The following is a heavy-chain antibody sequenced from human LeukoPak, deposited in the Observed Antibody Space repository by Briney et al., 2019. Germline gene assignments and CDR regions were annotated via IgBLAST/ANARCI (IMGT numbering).Heavy chain of an antibody. Sequence: PPETLSLTCTVSGGSISSYYWSWIRQPPGKGLKWIGYIYYSGSTNYNPSLKSRVTISVDTSKNQFSLKLSSVTAADTAVYYCARSIIATRSKFDYWGQGNLVTVSS. CDR3: ARSIIATRSKFDY. CDR1: GGSISSYY. V-gene: IGHV4-59*08. CDR2: IYYSGST. D-gene: IGHD1/OR15-1a*01. J-gene: IGHJ4*02.